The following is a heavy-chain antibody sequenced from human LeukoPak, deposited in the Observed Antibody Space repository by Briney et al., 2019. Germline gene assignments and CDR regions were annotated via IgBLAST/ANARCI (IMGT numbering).Heavy chain of an antibody. J-gene: IGHJ4*02. CDR3: AGGPQNGGSYVD. CDR1: GLTFTNYE. Sequence: GGSLTLSCAASGLTFTNYEMACVRHAPGMGLEWVSYISDSGTITKYVDAVKGRFTISRDNARNSVYLQMESLRVEDTALYYCAGGPQNGGSYVDWGEGTLVTVAS. CDR2: ISDSGTIT. D-gene: IGHD1-26*01. V-gene: IGHV3-48*03.